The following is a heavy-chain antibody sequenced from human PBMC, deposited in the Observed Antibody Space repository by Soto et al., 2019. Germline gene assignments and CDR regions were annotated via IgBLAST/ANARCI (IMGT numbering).Heavy chain of an antibody. CDR1: GGTFSSYT. V-gene: IGHV1-69*02. D-gene: IGHD3-9*01. Sequence: ASVKVSCKASGGTFSSYTISWVRQAPGQGLEWMGRIIPILGIANYAQKFQGRVTITADKSTSTAYMELSSLRSEDTAVYYCARVLNFDWLLSPRGFDPWGQGTLVTVSS. CDR2: IIPILGIA. J-gene: IGHJ5*02. CDR3: ARVLNFDWLLSPRGFDP.